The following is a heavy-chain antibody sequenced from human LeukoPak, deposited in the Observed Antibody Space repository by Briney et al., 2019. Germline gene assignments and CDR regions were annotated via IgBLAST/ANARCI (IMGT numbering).Heavy chain of an antibody. Sequence: PGGSLGLPCAASGFTFGSYAMYWVRQAPGKGLEWVSGISGSGGSTFYADSVKGRFTISRGNSENTVYLQMNSLRADDTAVYYCAKTTAGYSSGRYPGWPVDYWGQGTLVTVSS. CDR2: ISGSGGST. V-gene: IGHV3-23*01. CDR3: AKTTAGYSSGRYPGWPVDY. CDR1: GFTFGSYA. D-gene: IGHD6-19*01. J-gene: IGHJ4*02.